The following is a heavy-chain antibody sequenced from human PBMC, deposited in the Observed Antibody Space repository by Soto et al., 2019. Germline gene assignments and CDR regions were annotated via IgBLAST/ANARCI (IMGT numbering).Heavy chain of an antibody. CDR2: IYYSGST. CDR3: ARSTTTWSRFGELLGLYFDY. CDR1: GGSISSGGYY. J-gene: IGHJ4*02. Sequence: PSETLFLTCTVSGGSISSGGYYWSWIRQHPGKGLEWIGYIYYSGSTYYNPSLKSRVTISVDTSKNQFSLKLSPVTAADTAVYYCARSTTTWSRFGELLGLYFDYWGQGTLVTVSS. D-gene: IGHD3-10*01. V-gene: IGHV4-31*03.